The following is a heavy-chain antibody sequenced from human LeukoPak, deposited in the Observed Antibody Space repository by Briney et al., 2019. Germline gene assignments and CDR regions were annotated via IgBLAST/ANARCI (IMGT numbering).Heavy chain of an antibody. D-gene: IGHD6-13*01. CDR3: ARAYSSSWYWNWFDP. J-gene: IGHJ5*02. V-gene: IGHV4-61*02. CDR2: ISKTGST. CDR1: SGSISSGSYY. Sequence: PSETLSLTCTVSSGSISSGSYYWSWIRQPAGKELEWIGRISKTGSTNYNPSLKSRVTISVDTSKNQFSLKVSSVSAADTAVYYCARAYSSSWYWNWFDPWGQGTLVTVSS.